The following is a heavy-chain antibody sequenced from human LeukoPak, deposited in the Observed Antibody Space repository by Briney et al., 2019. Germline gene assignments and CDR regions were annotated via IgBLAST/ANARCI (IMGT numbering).Heavy chain of an antibody. V-gene: IGHV1-2*02. CDR3: ARDPITMVRGEYFDY. CDR1: GYTFTGYY. Sequence: GASVKVSCKASGYTFTGYYMHWVRQAPGQGLEWMGWINPNSGGTNYAQKFQGRVTMTRDTSISTAYMELSRLRSDDTAVYYCARDPITMVRGEYFDYRGQGTLVTVSS. CDR2: INPNSGGT. J-gene: IGHJ4*02. D-gene: IGHD3-10*01.